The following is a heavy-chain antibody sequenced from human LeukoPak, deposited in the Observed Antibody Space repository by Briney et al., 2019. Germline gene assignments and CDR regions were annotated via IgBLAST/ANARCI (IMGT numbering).Heavy chain of an antibody. V-gene: IGHV3-23*01. D-gene: IGHD6-13*01. Sequence: GGSLRLSCAASGFSFASFAMGWVRQPPGKGLEWVSTISDSGGRTHYADSVQGRFTISRDNSKNTLYLQINNLRAEDTAIYYCDAADFWGQGTLVTLSS. CDR3: DAADF. CDR2: ISDSGGRT. CDR1: GFSFASFA. J-gene: IGHJ4*02.